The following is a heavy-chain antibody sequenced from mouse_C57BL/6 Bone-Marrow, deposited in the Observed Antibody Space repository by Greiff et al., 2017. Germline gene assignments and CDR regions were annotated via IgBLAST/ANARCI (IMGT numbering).Heavy chain of an antibody. CDR1: GFNINDDY. CDR2: IDPANCDT. J-gene: IGHJ2*01. CDR3: TPYYGSRGY. Sequence: EVKVVESGAELVRPGASVKLSCTASGFNINDDYMHWVKQRPDQGLEWIVLIDPANCDTESASKFPCKATITADTSSNTAYLQLSSLTSEDTAVYYCTPYYGSRGYWGQGTTRTVAS. V-gene: IGHV14-4*01. D-gene: IGHD1-1*01.